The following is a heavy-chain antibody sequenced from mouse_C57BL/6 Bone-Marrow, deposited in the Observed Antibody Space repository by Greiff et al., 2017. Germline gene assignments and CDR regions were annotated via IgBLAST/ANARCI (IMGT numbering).Heavy chain of an antibody. CDR1: GYSITSGYY. Sequence: EVKLQESGPGLVKPSQSLSLTCSVTGYSITSGYYWNWIRQFPGNKLEWMGYISYDGSNNYNPSLKNRISITRDTSKNQFFLKLNSVTTEDTVTYYCATYYYGSLPWFAYWGQGTLVTVSA. V-gene: IGHV3-6*01. CDR3: ATYYYGSLPWFAY. CDR2: ISYDGSN. J-gene: IGHJ3*01. D-gene: IGHD1-1*01.